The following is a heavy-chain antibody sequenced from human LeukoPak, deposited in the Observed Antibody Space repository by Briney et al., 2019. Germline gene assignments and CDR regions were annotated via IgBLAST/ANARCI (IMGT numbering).Heavy chain of an antibody. Sequence: ASVKVSCKASGYTFTSYAMNWVRQAPGQGLEWMGRINPNSGGTNYAQKFQGRVTMTRDTSISTAYMELSRLRFDDTAVYYCARDRTTVVTRVEFDYWGQGTLVTVSS. CDR1: GYTFTSYA. CDR3: ARDRTTVVTRVEFDY. D-gene: IGHD4-23*01. CDR2: INPNSGGT. J-gene: IGHJ4*02. V-gene: IGHV1-2*06.